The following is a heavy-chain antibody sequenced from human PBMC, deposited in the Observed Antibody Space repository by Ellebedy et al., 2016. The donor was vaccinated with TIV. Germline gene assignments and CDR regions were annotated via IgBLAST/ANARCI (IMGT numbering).Heavy chain of an antibody. CDR3: ARDSDYGGVTNHWYFNL. CDR2: VSPYNGNT. D-gene: IGHD4-23*01. CDR1: SYTFTNFG. Sequence: ASVKVSXKASSYTFTNFGISWVRQAPGEGLEWMGWVSPYNGNTNYAQKFQARVTMTTDTSTSTAYMELRSLRSDDTALYFCARDSDYGGVTNHWYFNLWGRGTLVTASS. V-gene: IGHV1-18*01. J-gene: IGHJ2*01.